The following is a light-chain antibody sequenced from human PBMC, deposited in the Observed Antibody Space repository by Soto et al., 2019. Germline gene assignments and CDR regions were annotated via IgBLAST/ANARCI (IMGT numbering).Light chain of an antibody. J-gene: IGKJ1*01. CDR1: QSVSSSY. CDR2: GAS. CDR3: QQYGSSPTWT. V-gene: IGKV3-20*01. Sequence: EIVMTQSPATLSVSPEERATLSCRASQSVSSSYLAWYQQKPGQAPRLLIYGASSRATGIPDRFTGSGSGTDFTLTISRLEPEDFAVFYCQQYGSSPTWTFGQGTKVDIK.